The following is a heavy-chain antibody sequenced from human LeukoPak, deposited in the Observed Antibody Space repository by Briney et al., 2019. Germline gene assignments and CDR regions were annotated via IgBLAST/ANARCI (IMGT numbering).Heavy chain of an antibody. J-gene: IGHJ1*01. Sequence: GGSLRLSCAASGFTFSSYAMSWVRQAPGKGLEWGSAISGSGGSTYYADSVKGRFTISRDNYKKTLYLQMNSLRADDTAVYYCAKSAGYCSGGSCHSEYFQHWGQGTLVTVSS. CDR1: GFTFSSYA. CDR3: AKSAGYCSGGSCHSEYFQH. V-gene: IGHV3-23*01. CDR2: ISGSGGST. D-gene: IGHD2-15*01.